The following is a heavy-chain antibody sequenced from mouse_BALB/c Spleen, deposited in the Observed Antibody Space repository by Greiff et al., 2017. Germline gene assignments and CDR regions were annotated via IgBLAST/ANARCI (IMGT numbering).Heavy chain of an antibody. CDR1: GFTFTDYY. Sequence: EVKLEESGGGLVQPGGSLRLSCATSGFTFTDYYMSWVRQPPGKALEWLGFIRNKANGYTTEYSASVKGRFTISRDNSQSILYLQMNTLRAEDSATYYCARVPPYYGRLPYYAMDYWGQGTSVTVSS. V-gene: IGHV7-3*02. D-gene: IGHD1-1*01. J-gene: IGHJ4*01. CDR2: IRNKANGYTT. CDR3: ARVPPYYGRLPYYAMDY.